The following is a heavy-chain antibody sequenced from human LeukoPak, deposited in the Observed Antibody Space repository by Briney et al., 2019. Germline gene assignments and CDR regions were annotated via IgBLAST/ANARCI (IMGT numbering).Heavy chain of an antibody. Sequence: SETLSLTCTVSGGSISSYYWSWIRQPAGKGLEWIGRIYTSGSTNYNPSLKSRVTMSVDTSKNQFSLKLSSVTAADTAVYYCARDRRLSSGYDSDYYMDVWGKGTTVTVSS. V-gene: IGHV4-4*07. CDR1: GGSISSYY. D-gene: IGHD5-12*01. CDR2: IYTSGST. J-gene: IGHJ6*03. CDR3: ARDRRLSSGYDSDYYMDV.